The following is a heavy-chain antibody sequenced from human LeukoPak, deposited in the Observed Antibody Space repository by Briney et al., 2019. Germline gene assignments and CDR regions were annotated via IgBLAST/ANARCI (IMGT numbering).Heavy chain of an antibody. V-gene: IGHV3-74*01. CDR2: INTDGSST. CDR3: ARDRATVTTSDAFDI. D-gene: IGHD4-17*01. CDR1: GFTFSSYR. Sequence: PGGSLRLSCAASGFTFSSYRMHWVRQAPGKGLVWVSRINTDGSSTSHADSVKGRFTISRDNAKNTLYLQMNSLRAEDTAVYYCARDRATVTTSDAFDIWGQGTMVTVSS. J-gene: IGHJ3*02.